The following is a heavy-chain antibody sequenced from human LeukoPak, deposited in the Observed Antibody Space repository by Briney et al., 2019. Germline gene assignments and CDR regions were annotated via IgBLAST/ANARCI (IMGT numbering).Heavy chain of an antibody. CDR2: INPRDGST. CDR1: VYTFTRQY. Sequence: GASVKVSCKASVYTFTRQYMHWVRQAPGQGLEWMGVINPRDGSTTYAQDFQGRLTLTRDTSTSTVYMELIRLRSEDTAFYHCARGDIDYWGQGTLVTVSS. J-gene: IGHJ4*02. V-gene: IGHV1-46*01. CDR3: ARGDIDY. D-gene: IGHD2-15*01.